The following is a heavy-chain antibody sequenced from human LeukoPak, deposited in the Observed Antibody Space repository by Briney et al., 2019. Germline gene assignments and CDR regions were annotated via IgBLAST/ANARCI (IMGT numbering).Heavy chain of an antibody. CDR1: GFTFSNYS. V-gene: IGHV3-21*01. CDR3: ARVDAALDY. Sequence: GGSLRLSCAASGFTFSNYSMNWVRQAPWKGLEWVSSISRGSGHIYYADSGKGRFTISRDNARNSLYLQMNSLRAEDTAIYYCARVDAALDYWGQGTLVTVSS. D-gene: IGHD6-6*01. J-gene: IGHJ4*02. CDR2: ISRGSGHI.